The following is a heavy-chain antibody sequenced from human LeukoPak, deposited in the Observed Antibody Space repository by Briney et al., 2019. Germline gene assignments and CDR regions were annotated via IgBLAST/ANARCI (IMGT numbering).Heavy chain of an antibody. Sequence: SETLSLTRTVSGGSISSYYWSWIRQPPGKGLEWIGYIYYSGSTNYNPSLKSRVTISVDTSKNQLSLKLSSVTAADTAVYYCARTADILTGYYDECFDYWGREPWSPSPQ. D-gene: IGHD3-9*01. J-gene: IGHJ4*02. CDR2: IYYSGST. CDR3: ARTADILTGYYDECFDY. CDR1: GGSISSYY. V-gene: IGHV4-59*01.